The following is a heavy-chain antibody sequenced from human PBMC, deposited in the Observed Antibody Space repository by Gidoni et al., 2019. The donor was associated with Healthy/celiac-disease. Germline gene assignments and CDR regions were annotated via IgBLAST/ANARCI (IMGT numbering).Heavy chain of an antibody. D-gene: IGHD3-10*01. CDR2: IKSKTDSGTT. CDR1: GCTFSNAW. Sequence: EVQLVDSGGGLVKPGGSLSLPWEASGCTFSNAWMSWVLQAPGEGLEWVGRIKSKTDSGTTDYAAPVKGRFTISRDDSKNTLYLQMNSLKTEDTAVYYCTTRRITLDYWGQGTLVTVSS. J-gene: IGHJ4*02. CDR3: TTRRITLDY. V-gene: IGHV3-15*01.